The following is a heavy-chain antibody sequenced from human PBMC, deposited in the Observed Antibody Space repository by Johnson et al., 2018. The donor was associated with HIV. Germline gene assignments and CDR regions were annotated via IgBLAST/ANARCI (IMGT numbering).Heavy chain of an antibody. CDR3: ARGTTVADGTCTFDI. CDR1: GLIVSDNY. D-gene: IGHD4-11*01. V-gene: IGHV3-53*01. Sequence: MLLVESGGGLMQPGGSLRLSCEASGLIVSDNYMNWVRQAPGKGLEWVSALYAGGPTYYADSVEGRFTISRDSSKNTVYLQMNSLRAEDTAMYYCARGTTVADGTCTFDIWGQGTMVTVSS. J-gene: IGHJ3*02. CDR2: LYAGGPT.